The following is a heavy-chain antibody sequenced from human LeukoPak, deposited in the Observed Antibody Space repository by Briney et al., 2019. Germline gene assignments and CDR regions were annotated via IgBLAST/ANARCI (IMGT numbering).Heavy chain of an antibody. CDR3: AVYSSSREGSYFDH. CDR1: VGSISSGGYY. V-gene: IGHV4-31*03. CDR2: IYYSGST. J-gene: IGHJ4*02. D-gene: IGHD6-13*01. Sequence: SETLSLTRTVSVGSISSGGYYWSRIRQHPGKGLEWIGYIYYSGSTYYNPYLKSRVTISVDTSKNQFSLKLSSVTAADTAVYYCAVYSSSREGSYFDHWGQGTLVTVS.